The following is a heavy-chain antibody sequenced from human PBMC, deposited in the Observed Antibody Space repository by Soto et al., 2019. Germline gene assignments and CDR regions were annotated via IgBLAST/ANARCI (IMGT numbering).Heavy chain of an antibody. Sequence: QVQLQQWGAGLLKPSETLSLTCAVSGGSFSGYFWTWIRQAPGKGLEWIGEITHSGGTNYNSSLKSRVMIAVDTSKKQFSLILSSVTAADTAVYYCARDRQFYHFWSGYENEGPDGLDVWGQGTPVTVSS. J-gene: IGHJ6*02. CDR1: GGSFSGYF. CDR3: ARDRQFYHFWSGYENEGPDGLDV. D-gene: IGHD3-3*02. V-gene: IGHV4-34*02. CDR2: ITHSGGT.